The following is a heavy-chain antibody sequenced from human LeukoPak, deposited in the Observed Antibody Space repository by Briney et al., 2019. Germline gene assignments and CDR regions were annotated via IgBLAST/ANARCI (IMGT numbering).Heavy chain of an antibody. CDR1: GGSISSYY. V-gene: IGHV4-59*01. CDR3: ARGSTVTFYWYFDL. J-gene: IGHJ2*01. D-gene: IGHD4-17*01. Sequence: SETLSLTCTVSGGSISSYYWSWIRQPPGKGLEWIGYIYYSGSTNYNPSLKSRVTISVDTSKNQFSLKLSSVTAADTAVYYCARGSTVTFYWYFDLWGRGTLVTVSS. CDR2: IYYSGST.